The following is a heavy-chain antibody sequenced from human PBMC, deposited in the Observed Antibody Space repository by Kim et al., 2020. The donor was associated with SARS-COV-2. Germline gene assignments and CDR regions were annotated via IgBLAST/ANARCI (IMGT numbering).Heavy chain of an antibody. CDR1: GVSIGSFY. D-gene: IGHD3-16*01. V-gene: IGHV4-59*08. J-gene: IGHJ2*01. CDR2: IYYNGKH. Sequence: SETLSLTCTVSGVSIGSFYWSWIRQSPGKGLEWIGYIYYNGKHNYTPALTSRATISVDTSKNQFSLKLTSVTAADTAVYYCARRGGFFDLWGRGILVSVS. CDR3: ARRGGFFDL.